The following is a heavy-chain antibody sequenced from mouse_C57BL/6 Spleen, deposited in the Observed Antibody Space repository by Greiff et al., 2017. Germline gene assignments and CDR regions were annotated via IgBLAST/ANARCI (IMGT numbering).Heavy chain of an antibody. CDR3: ARYYYYGSTSYWYFDV. CDR1: GYTFTSYW. J-gene: IGHJ1*03. Sequence: VQLQQPGAELVKPGASVKLSCKASGYTFTSYWMHWVKQRPGQGLEWIGMIHPNSGSTNYNEKFKSKATLTVDKSSSTASMQLSSLTSEDSAVYYCARYYYYGSTSYWYFDVWGTGTTVTGSS. D-gene: IGHD1-1*01. CDR2: IHPNSGST. V-gene: IGHV1-64*01.